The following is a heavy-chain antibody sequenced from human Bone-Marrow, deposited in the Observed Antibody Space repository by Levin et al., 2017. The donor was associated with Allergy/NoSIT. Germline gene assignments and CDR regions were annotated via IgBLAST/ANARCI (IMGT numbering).Heavy chain of an antibody. Sequence: GGSLRLSCAASGFTFRDYWMTWARQPPGRGLEWVASINEDGSQKNYLDSVKGRFTISRDNAKDSVDLQMDYLRDDDTTLYYCAGHLRGDSAYEAFDVWGHGTMVTFSS. V-gene: IGHV3-7*01. J-gene: IGHJ3*01. CDR3: AGHLRGDSAYEAFDV. D-gene: IGHD5-12*01. CDR1: GFTFRDYW. CDR2: INEDGSQK.